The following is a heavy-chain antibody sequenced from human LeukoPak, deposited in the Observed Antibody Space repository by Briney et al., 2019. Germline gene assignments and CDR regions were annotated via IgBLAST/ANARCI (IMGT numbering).Heavy chain of an antibody. D-gene: IGHD2-2*01. J-gene: IGHJ2*01. CDR2: ISSSSTI. CDR1: GFTFSSYS. V-gene: IGHV3-48*04. CDR3: AKDNRRAAADWYFDL. Sequence: GGSLRLSCAASGFTFSSYSMNWVRQAPGKGLEWVSYISSSSTIYYADSVKGRFTISRDNSKNSLFLQMNSLRTEDTALYYCAKDNRRAAADWYFDLWGRGTLVTVSS.